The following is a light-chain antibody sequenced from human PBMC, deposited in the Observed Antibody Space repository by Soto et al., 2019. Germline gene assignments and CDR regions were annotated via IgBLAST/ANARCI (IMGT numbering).Light chain of an antibody. CDR2: EVS. J-gene: IGLJ3*02. V-gene: IGLV2-14*01. Sequence: QSVLTQPASVSGSPGQSITISCTGTSSDVGGYNYVSWYQQHPGKAPKLMIYEVSNRPSGVSNRFSGSKSGNTASLTISGLQAEDEADYYCSSYTSSSNPWVFGGGTKVTVL. CDR1: SSDVGGYNY. CDR3: SSYTSSSNPWV.